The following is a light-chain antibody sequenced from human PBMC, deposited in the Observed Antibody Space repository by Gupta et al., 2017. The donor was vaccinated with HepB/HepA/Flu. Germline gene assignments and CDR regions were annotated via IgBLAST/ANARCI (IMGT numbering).Light chain of an antibody. CDR2: AVS. Sequence: QSALTQPASVSGSPGQSITISCTGTSSDVGVYNYVSWYQQHPGKAPNLMIFAVSNRPSGVSIRFSFSNSGTTASPTITILQPEEEADDYYYSYTTTTTTYGVFGGGTKLTVL. J-gene: IGLJ3*02. V-gene: IGLV2-14*03. CDR1: SSDVGVYNY. CDR3: YSYTTTTTTYGV.